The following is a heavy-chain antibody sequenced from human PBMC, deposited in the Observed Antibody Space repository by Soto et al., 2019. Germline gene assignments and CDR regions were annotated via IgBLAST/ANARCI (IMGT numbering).Heavy chain of an antibody. CDR2: VIPLFDTA. Sequence: QVQVVQSGAEVKKPGSSVKVSCKVSGGIFTNNAISWVRQAPGQGREWLGGVIPLFDTAYYAQIFRGSLKFSADGATTTAYMELSGLTSADTAVYFCSTGGHNDGYNFYHGMDVWGQGTTVTVS. CDR1: GGIFTNNA. D-gene: IGHD5-18*01. J-gene: IGHJ6*02. V-gene: IGHV1-69*01. CDR3: STGGHNDGYNFYHGMDV.